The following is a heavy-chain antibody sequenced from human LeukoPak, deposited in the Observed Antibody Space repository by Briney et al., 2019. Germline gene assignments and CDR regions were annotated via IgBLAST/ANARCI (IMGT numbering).Heavy chain of an antibody. CDR2: MNPNSGNT. CDR3: ARGGGSSGWYWESINFDY. J-gene: IGHJ4*02. V-gene: IGHV1-8*01. D-gene: IGHD6-19*01. Sequence: ASVKVSCKASGYTFTSYDINWVRQATGQGLEWMGWMNPNSGNTGYAQKFQGRVTMTRNTSISTAYMELSSLRSEDTAVYYCARGGGSSGWYWESINFDYWGQGTLVTVSS. CDR1: GYTFTSYD.